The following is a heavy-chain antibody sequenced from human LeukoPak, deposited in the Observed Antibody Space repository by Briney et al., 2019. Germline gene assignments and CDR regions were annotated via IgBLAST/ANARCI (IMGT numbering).Heavy chain of an antibody. CDR2: IYSGGST. V-gene: IGHV3-66*01. CDR1: EFTVSSNY. Sequence: GGSLRLSCAASEFTVSSNYMNWVRQAPGKGLGWVSVIYSGGSTYYADSVKGRFTISRDNSKNTLYLQMNSLRAEDTAVYYCAGGARRQQPFDYWGQGTLVTVSS. CDR3: AGGARRQQPFDY. D-gene: IGHD6-13*01. J-gene: IGHJ4*02.